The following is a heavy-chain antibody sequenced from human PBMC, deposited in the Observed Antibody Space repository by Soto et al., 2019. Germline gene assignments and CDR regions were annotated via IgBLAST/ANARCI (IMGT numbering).Heavy chain of an antibody. J-gene: IGHJ4*02. D-gene: IGHD6-6*01. CDR3: ARALAAPHFDY. CDR1: GGSISSYY. CDR2: IYYSGST. Sequence: QVQLQESGPGLVKPSETLSLTCTVSGGSISSYYWSWIRQPPGKGLEWIGYIYYSGSTNYNPSLKSRVTISVDTSKNQFSLKLSSVTAADTAVYYCARALAAPHFDYWGQGTLVTVSS. V-gene: IGHV4-59*01.